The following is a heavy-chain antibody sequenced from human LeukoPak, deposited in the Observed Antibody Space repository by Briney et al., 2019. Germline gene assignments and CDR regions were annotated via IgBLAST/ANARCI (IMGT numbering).Heavy chain of an antibody. CDR2: IYSGGTT. Sequence: GGSLRLSCVVSGFTFKNCAMSWVRQAPGKGLEWVSVIYSGGTTYYADSVKGRFTISRDNSKNTLYLQMNSLRAEDTAVYYCARVGDYVCKDWGQGTLVTVSS. D-gene: IGHD3-16*01. J-gene: IGHJ4*02. CDR1: GFTFKNCA. V-gene: IGHV3-66*01. CDR3: ARVGDYVCKD.